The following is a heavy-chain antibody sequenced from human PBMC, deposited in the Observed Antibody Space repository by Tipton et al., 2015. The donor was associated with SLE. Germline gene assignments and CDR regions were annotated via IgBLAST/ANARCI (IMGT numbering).Heavy chain of an antibody. Sequence: SSSSYYWGWIRQPPGKGLEWVASMNQDGSEEYYVDSVKGRFSISRDNAENSLYLQMNSMRAEDMAVYYCAKDYFDSSGYSGVNRYFDLWGRGTLVTVSS. D-gene: IGHD3-22*01. CDR2: MNQDGSEE. V-gene: IGHV3-7*03. CDR3: AKDYFDSSGYSGVNRYFDL. J-gene: IGHJ2*01. CDR1: SSSSYY.